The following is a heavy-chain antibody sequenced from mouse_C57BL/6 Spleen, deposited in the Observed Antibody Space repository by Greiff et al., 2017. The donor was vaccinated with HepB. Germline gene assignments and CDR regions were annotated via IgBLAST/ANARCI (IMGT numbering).Heavy chain of an antibody. CDR3: ARGSRLLHFDY. CDR2: ISDGGSYT. Sequence: KLVESGGPPVKPGGSLKLSCAASGFTFSSYAMSWVRQTPEKRLEWVATISDGGSYTYYPDNVKGRFTISRDNAKNNLYLQMSHLKSEDTAMYYCARGSRLLHFDYWGQGTTLTVSS. J-gene: IGHJ2*01. CDR1: GFTFSSYA. D-gene: IGHD1-1*01. V-gene: IGHV5-4*03.